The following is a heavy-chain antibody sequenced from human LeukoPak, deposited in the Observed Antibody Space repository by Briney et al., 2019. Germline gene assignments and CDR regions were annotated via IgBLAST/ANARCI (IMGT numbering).Heavy chain of an antibody. D-gene: IGHD2-15*01. J-gene: IGHJ6*03. CDR2: VYHTGNT. CDR3: ASIEGSSARDAYYYYMDV. Sequence: SETLSLTCTVSGYSISSGYYWGWIRQSPGKGLEWIGNVYHTGNTYYNPSLKSRVTISIDTSKNQFSLKVNSVTAADTAVYYCASIEGSSARDAYYYYMDVWGKGTTVTVSS. V-gene: IGHV4-38-2*02. CDR1: GYSISSGYY.